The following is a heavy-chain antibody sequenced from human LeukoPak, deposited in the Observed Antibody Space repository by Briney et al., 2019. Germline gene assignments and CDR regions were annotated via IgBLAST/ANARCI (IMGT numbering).Heavy chain of an antibody. CDR3: ARHLSVSSNLEH. V-gene: IGHV4-39*01. CDR1: GGSISSSSYY. CDR2: IYYTGSS. J-gene: IGHJ4*02. D-gene: IGHD5/OR15-5a*01. Sequence: PSETLSLTCTVSGGSISSSSYYWTWIRQPPGKGLEWIGMIYYTGSSYCSPSLKSRVTISVDTSQNQFSLKLTAVTAADTAVYYCARHLSVSSNLEHWGQGTLVTVSS.